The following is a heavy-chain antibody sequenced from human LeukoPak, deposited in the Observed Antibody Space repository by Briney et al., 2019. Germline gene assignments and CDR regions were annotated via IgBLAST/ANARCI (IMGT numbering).Heavy chain of an antibody. CDR2: ISYDGSTY. CDR3: ARAGYCSGGSCYPPLDY. CDR1: GFTFSSYA. J-gene: IGHJ4*02. D-gene: IGHD2-15*01. V-gene: IGHV3-30-3*01. Sequence: GGSLRLSCAASGFTFSSYAMHWVRQAPGKGLEWVAVISYDGSTYSYTDSVKGRFTISRDNPKNTLYLQMNSLRAEDTAVYYCARAGYCSGGSCYPPLDYWGQGTLVTVSS.